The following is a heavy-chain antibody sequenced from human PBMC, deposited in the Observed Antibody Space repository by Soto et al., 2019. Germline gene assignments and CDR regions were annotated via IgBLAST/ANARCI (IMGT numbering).Heavy chain of an antibody. CDR1: GGSFSGYY. D-gene: IGHD2-2*01. Sequence: SETLSLTCAVYGGSFSGYYWDWIRQPPGKGLEWIGEINPDGATNYTPSLRGRVTISIDTSRNQFSLKLSSVTAADTAVYYCERGQRPDPFFDYWGQGALVTVS. CDR2: INPDGAT. CDR3: ERGQRPDPFFDY. V-gene: IGHV4-34*01. J-gene: IGHJ4*02.